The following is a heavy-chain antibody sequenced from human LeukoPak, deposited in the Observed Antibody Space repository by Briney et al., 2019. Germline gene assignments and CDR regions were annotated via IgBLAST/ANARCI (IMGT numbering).Heavy chain of an antibody. D-gene: IGHD3-10*01. J-gene: IGHJ4*02. V-gene: IGHV3-30*03. Sequence: HAGGSLRLSCAASGFTFSSYSMNWVRQAPGRGLEWVAIIVYDGSDKYYADSVKGRFTISRDNSKNTLYLQMNSLRAEDTAIYYCAREKISGLIEPSLKSRSRRGCYFDYWGQGTLVTVSS. CDR1: GFTFSSYS. CDR3: AREKISGLIEPSLKSRSRRGCYFDY. CDR2: IVYDGSDK.